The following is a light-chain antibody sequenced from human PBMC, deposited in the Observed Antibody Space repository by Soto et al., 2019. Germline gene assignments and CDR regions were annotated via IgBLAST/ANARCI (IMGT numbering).Light chain of an antibody. V-gene: IGKV1-27*01. J-gene: IGKJ1*01. CDR2: GVS. Sequence: DIQMTQSPSSLSASVGDRVTITCRASQGVANYLGWYQQKPGKVPKALIYGVSTLQSGVPSRFSGSGSDTDFTLTISSLQPEDAATYYCQHYRSAQMTFGQGTRWIS. CDR3: QHYRSAQMT. CDR1: QGVANY.